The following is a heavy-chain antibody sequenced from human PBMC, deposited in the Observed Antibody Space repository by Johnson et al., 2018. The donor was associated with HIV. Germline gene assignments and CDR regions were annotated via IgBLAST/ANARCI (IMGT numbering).Heavy chain of an antibody. CDR1: GFLFSSQW. J-gene: IGHJ3*02. Sequence: VQLVESGGGLVQPGRSIRLSCAASGFLFSSQWMSWVRQAPGKGPEWVASIKEDGGAIYYADSVKGRFTISRDNSKNTLYLQMNSLRAEDTAVYYCVKGIDSSSWYAFDIWGQGTMVTVSS. CDR2: IKEDGGAI. D-gene: IGHD6-13*01. CDR3: VKGIDSSSWYAFDI. V-gene: IGHV3-7*02.